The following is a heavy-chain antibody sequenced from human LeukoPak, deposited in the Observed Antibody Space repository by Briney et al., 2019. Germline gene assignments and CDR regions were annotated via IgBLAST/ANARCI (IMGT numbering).Heavy chain of an antibody. J-gene: IGHJ4*02. CDR1: GFSFSSDW. D-gene: IGHD1-26*01. CDR3: GRALGSPLDY. Sequence: WGSLRLSCAASGFSFSSDWMHWVRQVPGEGLVWVSRINSDGSSTAYADSVKGRFTISRDNVKNTLYLQMNSLRVEDTAVYYCGRALGSPLDYWGQGTLVTVSS. V-gene: IGHV3-74*01. CDR2: INSDGSST.